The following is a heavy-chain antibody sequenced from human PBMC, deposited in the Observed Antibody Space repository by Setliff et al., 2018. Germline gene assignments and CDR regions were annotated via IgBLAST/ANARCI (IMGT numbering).Heavy chain of an antibody. V-gene: IGHV3-74*01. Sequence: ESLTISCGASGFTFSNYWMYWVRQVPGKGLVLVSRINGDGTITHYADSVKGRFTISRDNAKNTLYLQMNSLRGEDTAVYFCACLDWGENFFNVDVWGKGTTVTVSS. D-gene: IGHD7-27*01. CDR1: GFTFSNYW. J-gene: IGHJ6*04. CDR3: ACLDWGENFFNVDV. CDR2: INGDGTIT.